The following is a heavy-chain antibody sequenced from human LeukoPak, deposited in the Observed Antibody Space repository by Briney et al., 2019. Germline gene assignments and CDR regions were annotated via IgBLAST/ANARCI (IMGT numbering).Heavy chain of an antibody. CDR1: GFTFSTYG. V-gene: IGHV3-64*01. CDR3: ARGTRGFDY. D-gene: IGHD3-10*01. J-gene: IGHJ4*02. CDR2: ISSNGGST. Sequence: GGSLRLSCAASGFTFSTYGMHWVRQAPGQGLEYVSAISSNGGSTYYANSVKGRFTISRDNSKNTLYLQMGSLRAEDMAVYYCARGTRGFDYWGQGTLVTVSS.